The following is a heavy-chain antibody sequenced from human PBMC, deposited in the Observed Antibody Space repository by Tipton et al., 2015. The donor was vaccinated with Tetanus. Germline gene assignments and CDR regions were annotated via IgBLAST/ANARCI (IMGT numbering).Heavy chain of an antibody. V-gene: IGHV3-48*04. CDR1: GFTFSTYS. CDR3: VRDIRATKPYFFDY. J-gene: IGHJ4*02. D-gene: IGHD1-14*01. CDR2: IGVSSSPI. Sequence: GSLRLSCAASGFTFSTYSMNWVRQAPGKGLEWVSSIGVSSSPIYYADSVKGRFTISRDNAKNSVSLQMNRLRAEDTAMYYCVRDIRATKPYFFDYWGQGTLVSVSS.